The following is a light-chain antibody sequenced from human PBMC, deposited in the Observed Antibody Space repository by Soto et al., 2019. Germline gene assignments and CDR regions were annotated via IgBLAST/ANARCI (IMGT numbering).Light chain of an antibody. J-gene: IGKJ4*01. CDR1: PPFSVY. CDR3: QQTYAAPLT. CDR2: AAS. Sequence: DIRMTQSPSSLSSFVVYPFGITWQTGPPFSVYLNWYQQKPGKAPTLLISAASTLQSGVPSRFSGSGKGTHFTLSISDLRPEDFATYYCQQTYAAPLTFGGGTKVDIK. V-gene: IGKV1-39*01.